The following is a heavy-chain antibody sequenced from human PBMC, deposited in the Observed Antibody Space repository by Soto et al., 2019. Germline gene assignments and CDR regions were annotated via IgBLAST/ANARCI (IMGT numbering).Heavy chain of an antibody. V-gene: IGHV4-30-4*01. CDR2: IYYSAST. CDR3: ARDSRTPSGGMDV. Sequence: SETLSLTCTVSGASINSGDYHWTWIRQFPGKGLEWIGGIYYSASTYYNPALVSRLTISLDTSKNQFSLKLTSVTAADTAVYYCARDSRTPSGGMDVWGQGTTVTV. J-gene: IGHJ6*02. CDR1: GASINSGDYH.